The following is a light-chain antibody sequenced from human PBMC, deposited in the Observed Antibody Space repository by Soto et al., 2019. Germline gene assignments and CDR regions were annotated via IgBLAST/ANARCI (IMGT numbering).Light chain of an antibody. CDR1: QGVSSN. CDR3: QQYNNWPPWT. J-gene: IGKJ1*01. V-gene: IGKV3-15*01. CDR2: GAS. Sequence: EIVLTQSPGTLSLSPGERATLSFRASQGVSSNYLAWYQQKPGQAPRLLIYGASTRATGIPARFSGSGSGTEFTLAISSLQSEDFAVYYCQQYNNWPPWTFGQGTKVDIK.